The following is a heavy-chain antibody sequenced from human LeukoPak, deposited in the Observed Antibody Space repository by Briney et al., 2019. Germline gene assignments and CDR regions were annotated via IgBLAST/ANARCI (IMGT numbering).Heavy chain of an antibody. CDR3: ARDGSSWYSNWFDP. CDR1: GYTFTGYY. Sequence: ASVTVSCKASGYTFTGYYMHWVRRAPGQGLEWMGWINPNSGGTNYAQKFQGRVTMTRDTSISTAYMELSRLRSDDTAVYYCARDGSSWYSNWFDPWGQGTLVTVSS. CDR2: INPNSGGT. V-gene: IGHV1-2*02. D-gene: IGHD6-13*01. J-gene: IGHJ5*02.